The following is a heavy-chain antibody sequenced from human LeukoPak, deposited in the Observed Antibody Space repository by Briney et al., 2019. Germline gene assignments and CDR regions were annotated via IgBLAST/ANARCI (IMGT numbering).Heavy chain of an antibody. CDR1: GFTFTTYW. D-gene: IGHD3-22*01. Sequence: GGSLRLSCAASGFTFTTYWMSWVRQAPGKGLEWVANIKQDGTEKYYVDSVKGRFTISRDNAKNSLYLQMNSLRAEDTAVYYCASVSVVVITYHAFDIWGQGTMVTVSS. V-gene: IGHV3-7*01. CDR2: IKQDGTEK. J-gene: IGHJ3*02. CDR3: ASVSVVVITYHAFDI.